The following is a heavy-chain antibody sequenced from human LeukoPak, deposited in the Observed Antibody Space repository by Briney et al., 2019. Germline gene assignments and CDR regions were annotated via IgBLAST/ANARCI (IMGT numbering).Heavy chain of an antibody. Sequence: PSETLSLTCTVSGYSISSGYYWGWIRQPPGPGLEWIGEINHSGSTNYNLSLKSRVTIAVDTSKNQFSLKLSSVTAADTAVYYCARDQGGDTAMAYNGFDPWGPGTLVTVSS. CDR2: INHSGST. D-gene: IGHD5-18*01. CDR3: ARDQGGDTAMAYNGFDP. CDR1: GYSISSGYY. V-gene: IGHV4-38-2*02. J-gene: IGHJ5*02.